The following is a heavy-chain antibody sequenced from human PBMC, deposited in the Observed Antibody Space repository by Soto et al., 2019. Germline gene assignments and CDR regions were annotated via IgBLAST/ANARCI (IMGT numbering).Heavy chain of an antibody. CDR3: ARDGVAAGNINFDY. CDR1: GYIFTKSA. CDR2: ISGGNGNT. V-gene: IGHV1-3*01. Sequence: ASVKVSCKASGYIFTKSAMHWVRQAPGQRLEWMGWISGGNGNTKYSPKLQDRVTITRDTSASTAYMELSSLRSEDTALYYCARDGVAAGNINFDYWGQGTLVTVSS. D-gene: IGHD6-25*01. J-gene: IGHJ4*02.